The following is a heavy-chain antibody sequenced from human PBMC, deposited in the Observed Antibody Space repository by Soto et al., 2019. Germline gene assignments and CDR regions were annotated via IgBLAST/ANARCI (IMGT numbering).Heavy chain of an antibody. CDR1: GYTFTSYC. CDR2: ISAYNGNT. Sequence: ASVKVSCKASGYTFTSYCISWVLQDPGQGLEWMGWISAYNGNTNYAQKLQGRVTMTTDTSTSTAYMELRSLRSDDTAVYYCARDRGYYDSSGFGAFDIWGQGTMVTVSS. J-gene: IGHJ3*02. CDR3: ARDRGYYDSSGFGAFDI. D-gene: IGHD3-22*01. V-gene: IGHV1-18*04.